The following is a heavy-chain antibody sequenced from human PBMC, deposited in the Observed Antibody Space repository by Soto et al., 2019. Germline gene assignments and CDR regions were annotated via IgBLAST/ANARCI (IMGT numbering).Heavy chain of an antibody. Sequence: QVQLVQSGAEVKKPGSSVTVSCKASGGTFSSYIINWVRQAPGQGLEWMGRILPIVAIANYAQKFQGRVTITADTSTSTAYMELSSLRSEDTAVYYCARESGPSDSGGPDAFDIWGQGTMVTVSS. V-gene: IGHV1-69*08. D-gene: IGHD3-22*01. CDR1: GGTFSSYI. CDR3: ARESGPSDSGGPDAFDI. J-gene: IGHJ3*02. CDR2: ILPIVAIA.